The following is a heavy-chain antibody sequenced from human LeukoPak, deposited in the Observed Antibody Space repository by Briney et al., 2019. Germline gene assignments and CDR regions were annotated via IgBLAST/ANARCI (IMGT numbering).Heavy chain of an antibody. Sequence: GGSLRLSCAASGFTFDDYAMHWVRQAPGKGLEWVSGTSWNSGSIGYADSVKGRFTISRDNAKNSLYLQMNSLRAEDMALYYCAKSSGWYYFDYWGQGTLVTVSS. D-gene: IGHD6-19*01. CDR3: AKSSGWYYFDY. V-gene: IGHV3-9*03. CDR2: TSWNSGSI. J-gene: IGHJ4*02. CDR1: GFTFDDYA.